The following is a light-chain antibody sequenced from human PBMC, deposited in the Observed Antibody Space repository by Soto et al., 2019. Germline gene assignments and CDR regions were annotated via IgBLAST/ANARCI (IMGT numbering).Light chain of an antibody. Sequence: DIVLTQSPGTVSLSPGEGATLSCRASQSVSSSYIAWYQQRPGQTPSLLIYGASTRATGTPDRFSGSGSGTHFTLTISRLEPEDFAVYYCQQYGSSPPDFGGGTKVDIK. J-gene: IGKJ4*01. CDR3: QQYGSSPPD. CDR2: GAS. V-gene: IGKV3-20*01. CDR1: QSVSSSY.